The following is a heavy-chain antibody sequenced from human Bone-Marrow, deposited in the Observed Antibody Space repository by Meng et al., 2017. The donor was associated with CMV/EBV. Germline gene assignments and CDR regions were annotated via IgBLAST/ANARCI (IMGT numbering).Heavy chain of an antibody. CDR3: ACRREAHICTSGYTGWFDS. CDR2: IIPSFGTA. Sequence: SVKVSCKASGGTFSSYAISWVRQAPGQGLEWMGGIIPSFGTANYAQKIQGRVTITTDEYTSTAYMELSSLRSEDTAVYYCACRREAHICTSGYTGWFDSWGQGTLVTVSS. J-gene: IGHJ5*01. CDR1: GGTFSSYA. D-gene: IGHD2-2*01. V-gene: IGHV1-69*05.